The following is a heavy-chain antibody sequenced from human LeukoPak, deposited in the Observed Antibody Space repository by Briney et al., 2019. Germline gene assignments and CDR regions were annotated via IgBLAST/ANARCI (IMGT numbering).Heavy chain of an antibody. CDR3: AKSRAYYSGSGGFDT. V-gene: IGHV3-30*18. D-gene: IGHD3-22*01. CDR2: ISYEESDK. J-gene: IGHJ5*02. Sequence: GGSLRLSCAASGFTFSSFAMHWVRQAPGKGLEWVALISYEESDKYYADSLKGRFTISRDNSKNTLYLQMNSLRAEDTAVYYCAKSRAYYSGSGGFDTWGQGTLVTVSS. CDR1: GFTFSSFA.